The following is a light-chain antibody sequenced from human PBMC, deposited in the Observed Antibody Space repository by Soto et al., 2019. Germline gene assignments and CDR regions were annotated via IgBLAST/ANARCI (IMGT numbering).Light chain of an antibody. CDR3: SSYTSSSTYVV. V-gene: IGLV2-14*01. Sequence: QSAPTQPASVSGSPGQSITISCTGTSSDVGGYNYVSWYQQHPGKAPKLMIYDVSNRPSGVSNRFSGSKSGNTASLTIYGLQAEDEADYYCSSYTSSSTYVVFGGGTKLTVL. CDR1: SSDVGGYNY. CDR2: DVS. J-gene: IGLJ2*01.